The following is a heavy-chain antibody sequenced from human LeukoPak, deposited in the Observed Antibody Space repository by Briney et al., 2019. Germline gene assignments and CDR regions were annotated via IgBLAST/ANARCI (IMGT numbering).Heavy chain of an antibody. Sequence: ASVKVSCKASGGTFSSYAISWVRQAPGQGLEWMGGIIPIFGTANYAQKFQGRVTITTDESTSTAYMGLSSLRSEDTAVYYCARGYSSSWYGGGFDYWGQGTLVTVSS. CDR3: ARGYSSSWYGGGFDY. CDR2: IIPIFGTA. D-gene: IGHD6-13*01. V-gene: IGHV1-69*05. J-gene: IGHJ4*02. CDR1: GGTFSSYA.